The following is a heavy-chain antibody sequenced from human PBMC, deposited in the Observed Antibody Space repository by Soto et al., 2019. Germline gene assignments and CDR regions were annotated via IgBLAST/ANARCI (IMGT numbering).Heavy chain of an antibody. V-gene: IGHV5-10-1*01. CDR2: IDPSDSYT. J-gene: IGHJ6*02. CDR3: ARQGGIAAAGTKTYGMDV. CDR1: GYSFTSYW. Sequence: GESLKISCQGSGYSFTSYWISWVRQMPGKGLEWMGRIDPSDSYTNYSPSFQGHVTISADKSISTAYLQWSSLKASDTAMYYCARQGGIAAAGTKTYGMDVWGQGTTVTVSS. D-gene: IGHD6-13*01.